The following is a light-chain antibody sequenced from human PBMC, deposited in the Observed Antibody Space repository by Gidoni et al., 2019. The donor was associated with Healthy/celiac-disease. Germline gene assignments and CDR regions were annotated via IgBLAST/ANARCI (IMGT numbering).Light chain of an antibody. CDR1: QSVSSN. Sequence: EIVMMHSPSTLSVSPGERATLSCRPSQSVSSNLAWYQQKPGQAPRLLIYGASTRATGIPARFSGSGSGTEFTLTISSLQSEDFAVYYWQQYNNWPYSFGQGTKLEIK. CDR3: QQYNNWPYS. V-gene: IGKV3-15*01. CDR2: GAS. J-gene: IGKJ2*03.